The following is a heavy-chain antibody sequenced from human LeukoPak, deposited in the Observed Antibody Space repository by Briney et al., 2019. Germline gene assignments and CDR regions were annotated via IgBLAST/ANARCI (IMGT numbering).Heavy chain of an antibody. D-gene: IGHD3-22*01. CDR2: ISYDGSNK. V-gene: IGHV3-30*03. CDR1: GFTFSSYG. Sequence: GGSLRLSCAASGFTFSSYGMHWVRQAPGKGLEGVAVISYDGSNKYYADSVKARFTISRDNARNSLYLEMNSLRAEDTAVYFCARGDMYYYDSSGGDYWGQGTLVTVSS. J-gene: IGHJ4*02. CDR3: ARGDMYYYDSSGGDY.